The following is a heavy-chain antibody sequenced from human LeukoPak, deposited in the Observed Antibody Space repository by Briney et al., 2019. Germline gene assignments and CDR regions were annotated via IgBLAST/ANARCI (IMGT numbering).Heavy chain of an antibody. V-gene: IGHV3-23*01. CDR3: AKRDSSGSYYFDY. Sequence: PGRSLRLSCAASGFTFSSYDMSWVRQAPGKGLEWVSTINSYGAYTYYADSVRGRFTISRDNSKNTLYLQMNSLRAEDTAVFYCAKRDSSGSYYFDYWGQGTLVTVSS. CDR2: INSYGAYT. CDR1: GFTFSSYD. J-gene: IGHJ4*02. D-gene: IGHD3-22*01.